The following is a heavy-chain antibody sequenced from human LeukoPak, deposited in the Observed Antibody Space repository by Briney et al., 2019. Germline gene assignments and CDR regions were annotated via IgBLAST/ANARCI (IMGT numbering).Heavy chain of an antibody. CDR2: MNPNSGNT. CDR1: GYTFTSYD. V-gene: IGHV1-8*01. CDR3: ARGLDGGSYYYYYYMDV. Sequence: ASVKVSCKAPGYTFTSYDINWVRQATGQGLEWMGWMNPNSGNTGYAQKFQGRVTMTRNTSISTAYMELSSLRSEDTAVYYCARGLDGGSYYYYYYMDVWGKGTTVTVSS. J-gene: IGHJ6*03. D-gene: IGHD4-23*01.